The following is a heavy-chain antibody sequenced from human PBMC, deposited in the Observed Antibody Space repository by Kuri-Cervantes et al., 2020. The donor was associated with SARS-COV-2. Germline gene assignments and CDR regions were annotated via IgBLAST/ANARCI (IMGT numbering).Heavy chain of an antibody. CDR3: ARDLTLGYCSGGSCYYYYGMDV. J-gene: IGHJ6*02. D-gene: IGHD2-15*01. CDR2: INSDGSST. V-gene: IGHV3-74*01. Sequence: GGSLRLSCAASGFTFSSYWMHWVRQAPGKGLVWVSRINSDGSSTSYADSVKGRFTISRDNAKNTLYLQMNSLRADDTAVYYCARDLTLGYCSGGSCYYYYGMDVWGQGTTVTVSS. CDR1: GFTFSSYW.